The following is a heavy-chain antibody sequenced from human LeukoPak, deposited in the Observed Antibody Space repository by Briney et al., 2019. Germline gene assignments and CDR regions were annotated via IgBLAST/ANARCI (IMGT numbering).Heavy chain of an antibody. CDR2: ISTYNGNT. CDR3: ARRYCRSTSCYFDY. J-gene: IGHJ4*02. D-gene: IGHD2-2*01. V-gene: IGHV1-18*01. CDR1: SYTFTSYG. Sequence: ASVKVSCKASSYTFTSYGISWVRQAPGQGLEWMGWISTYNGNTNSAQKLQGRVTMTTDTSTSTAYMVLRSLRSDDTAVYYCARRYCRSTSCYFDYWGQGTLVTVSS.